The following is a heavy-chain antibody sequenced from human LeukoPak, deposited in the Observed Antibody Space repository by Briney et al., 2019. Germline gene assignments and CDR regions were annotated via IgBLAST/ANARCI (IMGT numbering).Heavy chain of an antibody. CDR1: GGSISSYY. Sequence: PSETLSLTCTVSGGSISSYYWSWIRQPPGKGLEWIGYIYYSGSTNYNPSLKSRVTISVDTSKNQFSLELSSVTAADTAVYYCASGYSYGLFYFVYWGQGTLVTVSS. CDR2: IYYSGST. V-gene: IGHV4-59*01. CDR3: ASGYSYGLFYFVY. D-gene: IGHD5-18*01. J-gene: IGHJ4*02.